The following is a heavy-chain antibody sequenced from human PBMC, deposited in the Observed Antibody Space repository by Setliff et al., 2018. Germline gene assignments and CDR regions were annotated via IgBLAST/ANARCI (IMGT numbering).Heavy chain of an antibody. D-gene: IGHD6-13*01. J-gene: IGHJ5*02. V-gene: IGHV3-21*01. CDR2: ISSSSSYI. CDR1: GFTFSSYS. CDR3: ARDRDAGTPGRSWFDP. Sequence: GGSLRLSCAASGFTFSSYSMNWVRQAPGKGLEWASSISSSSSYIYYADSVKGRFTISRDNAKNSLYLQMNSLRAEDTAVYYCARDRDAGTPGRSWFDPWGQGTLVTVSS.